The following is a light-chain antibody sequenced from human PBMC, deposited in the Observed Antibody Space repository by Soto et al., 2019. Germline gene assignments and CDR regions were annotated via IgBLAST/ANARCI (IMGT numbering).Light chain of an antibody. CDR1: QNILYKSKNKNY. V-gene: IGKV4-1*01. CDR3: QQYYSTPLT. J-gene: IGKJ4*01. Sequence: DIVMTQSPDSLGMSLGERATINCKSSQNILYKSKNKNYLAWYQQKPGQPPKLLIYWASTRESGVPDRFSGSGSGTDFTLTISSLQAEDVAVYYCQQYYSTPLTFGGGTKVDTK. CDR2: WAS.